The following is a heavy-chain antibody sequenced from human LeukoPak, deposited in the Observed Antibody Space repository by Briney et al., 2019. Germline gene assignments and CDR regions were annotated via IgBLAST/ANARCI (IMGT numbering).Heavy chain of an antibody. V-gene: IGHV3-21*01. J-gene: IGHJ4*02. CDR2: ISSSSSYI. CDR1: GFTFSSYS. Sequence: GGSLRLSCAASGFTFSSYSMNWVRQAPGKGLEWVSSISSSSSYIYYADSVKGRFTIPRDNAKNSLYLQMNSLRAEDTAVYYCARDGGTTVTIDWGQGTLVTVSS. D-gene: IGHD4-17*01. CDR3: ARDGGTTVTID.